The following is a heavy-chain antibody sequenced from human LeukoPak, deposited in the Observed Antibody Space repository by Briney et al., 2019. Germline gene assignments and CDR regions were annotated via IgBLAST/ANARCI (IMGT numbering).Heavy chain of an antibody. V-gene: IGHV3-11*01. CDR1: GFIFSDYF. Sequence: PGGSLRLSCKGTGFIFSDYFVSRIRQAPGKGLEWIAYISTRGNFIFYSDSVKGRFTISRDDAKNSLYLQMNSLKDADTAVYYCARGLSDGVTYAFEIWGQGTMVTVSS. J-gene: IGHJ3*02. CDR2: ISTRGNFI. CDR3: ARGLSDGVTYAFEI. D-gene: IGHD3-3*01.